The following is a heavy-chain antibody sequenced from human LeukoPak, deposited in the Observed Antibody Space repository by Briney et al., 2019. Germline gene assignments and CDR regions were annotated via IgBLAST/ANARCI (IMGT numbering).Heavy chain of an antibody. J-gene: IGHJ4*02. V-gene: IGHV4-61*02. Sequence: SETLSLTCTVSGGSISSGNYFWSWIRQPAGKGLEWIGRIYTSGSTNYNPSLKSRVTISVDTSKNQFSLKLSSVTAADTAVYYCARASGVVGATGFDYWGQGTLVTVSS. CDR3: ARASGVVGATGFDY. D-gene: IGHD1-26*01. CDR2: IYTSGST. CDR1: GGSISSGNYF.